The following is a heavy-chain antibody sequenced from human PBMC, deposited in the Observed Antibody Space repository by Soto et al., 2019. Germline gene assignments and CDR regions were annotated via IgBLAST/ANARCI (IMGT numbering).Heavy chain of an antibody. CDR1: GYTFPNSD. J-gene: IGHJ4*02. V-gene: IGHV1-18*01. Sequence: ASVKVSCKTSGYTFPNSDISWVRQAPGQGLEWMGWISPYNGNTNYAQKLQGRITMTTDTSTSTVYMELRSLRSDDKAVYYCARETYFDYWGQGTLVTVSS. CDR2: ISPYNGNT. CDR3: ARETYFDY.